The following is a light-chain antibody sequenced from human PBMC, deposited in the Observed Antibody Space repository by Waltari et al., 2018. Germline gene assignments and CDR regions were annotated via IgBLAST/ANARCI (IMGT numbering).Light chain of an antibody. CDR1: QSLLHSNGYNY. V-gene: IGKV2-28*01. J-gene: IGKJ2*01. CDR3: MQALQTPYA. Sequence: DIVMTQSPLSLSVTPGEPASISCRSSQSLLHSNGYNYLDWYLQKPGQSPQLLIYLGSNRASGVPDRFRGSGSGTDFTLEISRVEAEDVGLYYCMQALQTPYAFGQGTKLEIK. CDR2: LGS.